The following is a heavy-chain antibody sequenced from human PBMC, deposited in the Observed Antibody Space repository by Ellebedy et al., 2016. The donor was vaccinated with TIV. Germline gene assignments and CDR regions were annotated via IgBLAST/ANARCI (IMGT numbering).Heavy chain of an antibody. D-gene: IGHD1-26*01. CDR2: IYYSGST. CDR1: GGSISSSSYY. CDR3: ARFSGSYSDPFDY. V-gene: IGHV4-61*05. J-gene: IGHJ4*02. Sequence: MPSETLSLTCTVSGGSISSSSYYWGWIRQPPGKGLEWIGYIYYSGSTNYNPSLKSRVTISVDTSKNQFSLKLSSVTAADTAVYYCARFSGSYSDPFDYWGQGTLVTVSS.